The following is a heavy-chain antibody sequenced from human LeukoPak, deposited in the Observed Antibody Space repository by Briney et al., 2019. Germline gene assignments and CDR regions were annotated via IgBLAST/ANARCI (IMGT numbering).Heavy chain of an antibody. D-gene: IGHD3-22*01. CDR3: ARTYYDSSGRRFDAFDI. J-gene: IGHJ3*02. CDR2: INPNSGGT. V-gene: IGHV1-2*02. Sequence: GASVKVSCKASGYTFTGYYMHWVRQAPGQGLEWMGCINPNSGGTKYAQKLQGRVTMTRNTSISTAYLELSSLRCEETAVYYCARTYYDSSGRRFDAFDIRGQGTMVTVSS. CDR1: GYTFTGYY.